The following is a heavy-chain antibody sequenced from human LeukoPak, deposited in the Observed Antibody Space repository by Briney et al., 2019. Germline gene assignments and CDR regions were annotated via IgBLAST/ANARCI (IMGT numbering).Heavy chain of an antibody. CDR3: AREGAVNDYGANPPFHC. J-gene: IGHJ4*02. Sequence: GGSLRLSCAASGFTFSTYSMDWVRQAPGKGLEYVSAISSNGDSTHYANSVKGRFTISRDNSKNTLYLHMDSLRAEDMAVYFCAREGAVNDYGANPPFHCWGQGTLVTVSS. CDR1: GFTFSTYS. CDR2: ISSNGDST. V-gene: IGHV3-64*01. D-gene: IGHD4-17*01.